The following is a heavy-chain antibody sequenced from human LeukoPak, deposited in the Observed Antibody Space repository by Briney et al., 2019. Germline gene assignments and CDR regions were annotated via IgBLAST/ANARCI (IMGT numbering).Heavy chain of an antibody. CDR2: LSSSGNV. D-gene: IGHD5-12*01. V-gene: IGHV4-39*01. CDR3: ARHAVVDAYPRYFQH. Sequence: SGTLSLTCTVSGYSISNKIYYWGWIRQPPGKGLEWIGSLSSSGNVYHNPSLKSRVTVSIDTSKNQFSLRLTSVIAADTAIYYCARHAVVDAYPRYFQHWGQGTLITVSS. CDR1: GYSISNKIYY. J-gene: IGHJ1*01.